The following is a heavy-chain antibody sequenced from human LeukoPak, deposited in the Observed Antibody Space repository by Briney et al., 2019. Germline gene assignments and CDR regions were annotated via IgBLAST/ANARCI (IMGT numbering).Heavy chain of an antibody. D-gene: IGHD1-26*01. CDR3: YRGEAVVGIY. Sequence: ASVKVSFKASGYTFTNFDNNWVRQGTGQGLELVGWMSPTTDNIGYSQKFQGRVTMTSDTAISTDYMELSMLSSEATAADFCYRGEAVVGIYWGQGTPVTVSS. CDR1: GYTFTNFD. CDR2: MSPTTDNI. J-gene: IGHJ4*02. V-gene: IGHV1-8*01.